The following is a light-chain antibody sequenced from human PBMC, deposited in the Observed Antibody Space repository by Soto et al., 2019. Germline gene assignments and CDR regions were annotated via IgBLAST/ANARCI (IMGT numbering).Light chain of an antibody. Sequence: IQLTQSPSSLSASVGDRVTITCRASQGISNFLAWYKQKPGKAPKLLIYAASTLQSGVPSRFSGSGSGTDFTLTINRLEPEDFAVYYCQQYDSSPRTFGQGTKVDIK. CDR1: QGISNF. CDR3: QQYDSSPRT. CDR2: AAS. J-gene: IGKJ1*01. V-gene: IGKV1-9*01.